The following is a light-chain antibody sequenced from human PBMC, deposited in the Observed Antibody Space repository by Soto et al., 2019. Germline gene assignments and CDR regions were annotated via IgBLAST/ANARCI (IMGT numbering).Light chain of an antibody. CDR2: DVS. CDR1: HNVTNR. CDR3: QQYNSYTWT. V-gene: IGKV1-5*01. Sequence: DIQMTQSPSTLSASVGDRVTITCRASHNVTNRLAWFQQRQGKAPKLLIYDVSTLESGVPSRFSGSGSGTEFTLTVSSLQPGDFATYLCQQYNSYTWTFGQGTTVDI. J-gene: IGKJ1*01.